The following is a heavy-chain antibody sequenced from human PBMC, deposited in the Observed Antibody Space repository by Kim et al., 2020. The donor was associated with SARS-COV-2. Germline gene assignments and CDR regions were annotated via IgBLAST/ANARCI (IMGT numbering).Heavy chain of an antibody. Sequence: ASVKVSCKASGYTFTGYYMHWVRQAPGQGLEWMGRINPNSGGTNYAQKFQGRVTMTRDTSISTAYMELSRLRSDDTAVYYCARVRDLSRGWYSDDAFDIWGQGTMVTVSS. J-gene: IGHJ3*02. CDR2: INPNSGGT. D-gene: IGHD6-19*01. V-gene: IGHV1-2*06. CDR1: GYTFTGYY. CDR3: ARVRDLSRGWYSDDAFDI.